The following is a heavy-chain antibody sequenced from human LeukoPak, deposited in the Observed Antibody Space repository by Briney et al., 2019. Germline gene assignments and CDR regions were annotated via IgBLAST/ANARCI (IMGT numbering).Heavy chain of an antibody. J-gene: IGHJ4*02. Sequence: GGSLRLSCVTSGFTFSTYAMHWVRQPPGTGLEWVAVIWYDGSNEHYVDSVKGRFTISRDNSINTLSLQMNSLRVEDTAVYYCAREVDCSGGRCYRGEFDYWGQGTLVTVSS. V-gene: IGHV3-33*01. CDR3: AREVDCSGGRCYRGEFDY. CDR2: IWYDGSNE. D-gene: IGHD2-15*01. CDR1: GFTFSTYA.